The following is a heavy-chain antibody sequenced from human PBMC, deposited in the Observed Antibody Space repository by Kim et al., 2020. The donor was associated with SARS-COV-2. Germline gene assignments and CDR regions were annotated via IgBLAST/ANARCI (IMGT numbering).Heavy chain of an antibody. CDR1: GFTFSNYA. V-gene: IGHV3-23*01. Sequence: GGSLRLYCAASGFTFSNYAMSWVRQDPEKGLEWVSSIRGNVVDAYYVDPVQGRFTISRDNSKNKVYLQMNSLRVEDTALYYCAKAMRPRGYHLEDGGDYWGKGTLVTVSS. D-gene: IGHD3-22*01. CDR3: AKAMRPRGYHLEDGGDY. CDR2: IRGNVVDA. J-gene: IGHJ4*02.